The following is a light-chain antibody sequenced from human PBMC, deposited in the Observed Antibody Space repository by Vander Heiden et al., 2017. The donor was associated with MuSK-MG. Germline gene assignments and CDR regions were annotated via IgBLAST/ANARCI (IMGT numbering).Light chain of an antibody. V-gene: IGKV1-39*01. CDR1: QSISSY. Sequence: DIQVTQSPSSLSAALGDRVTITCRAGQSISSYLNWYQQTPGKAPRLLIYAASNLQSGVPARFSGSGYGTDFTLTISSLQPEDFATYYCQQTDKMPGYTFGQGTKLEIK. J-gene: IGKJ2*01. CDR3: QQTDKMPGYT. CDR2: AAS.